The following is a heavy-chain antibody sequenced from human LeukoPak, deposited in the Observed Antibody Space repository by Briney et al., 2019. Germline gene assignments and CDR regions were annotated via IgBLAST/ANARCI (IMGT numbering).Heavy chain of an antibody. CDR3: ARQSATQLWYFDY. CDR2: IYNGGST. J-gene: IGHJ4*02. CDR1: GGSLSYYY. D-gene: IGHD5-18*01. V-gene: IGHV4-4*09. Sequence: SETLSLTCTVSGGSLSYYYWSWVRQPPGKGLERIGYIYNGGSTNYNPSLKSRITISIDTSKNQFSLSLSSVTAADTAVYYCARQSATQLWYFDYWGQGSLVIVSS.